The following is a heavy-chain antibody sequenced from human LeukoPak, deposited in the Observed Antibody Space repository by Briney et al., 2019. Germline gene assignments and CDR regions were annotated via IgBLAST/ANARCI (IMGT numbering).Heavy chain of an antibody. CDR3: ARELMVRGVIIAGFDY. D-gene: IGHD3-10*01. CDR2: ISYDGNDK. J-gene: IGHJ4*02. CDR1: GFTFSNYA. Sequence: GTSLRLSCAASGFTFSNYAVHWVRQAPGKGLEWVAVISYDGNDKYYEDSVKGRFTISRDNSKNTLYLQMNSLRAEDTAVYYCARELMVRGVIIAGFDYWGQGTLVTVSS. V-gene: IGHV3-30*14.